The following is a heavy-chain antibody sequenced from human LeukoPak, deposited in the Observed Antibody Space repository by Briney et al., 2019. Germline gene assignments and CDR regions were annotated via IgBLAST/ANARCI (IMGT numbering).Heavy chain of an antibody. CDR2: INPNSSET. V-gene: IGHV1-2*02. J-gene: IGHJ4*02. CDR1: GYTFTDYY. CDR3: ARDRDYSNTERGFDY. D-gene: IGHD4-11*01. Sequence: ASVKVSCKTSGYTFTDYYIHWVRQAPGQGLEWMGWINPNSSETKSAQKFQGRVTMTGDTSISTACMELSRVTSDDTAVYYCARDRDYSNTERGFDYWGQGTLVTVSS.